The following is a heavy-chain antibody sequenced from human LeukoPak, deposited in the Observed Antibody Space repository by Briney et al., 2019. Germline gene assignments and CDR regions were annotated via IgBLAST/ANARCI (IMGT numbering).Heavy chain of an antibody. CDR3: ARSHYDFWSGYYMGYYYYYMDV. V-gene: IGHV1-69*06. CDR2: IIPIFGTA. J-gene: IGHJ6*03. CDR1: GGTFSSYA. D-gene: IGHD3-3*01. Sequence: ASVKVSCKASGGTFSSYAISWVRQAPGQGLEWMGGIIPIFGTANYAQKFQGRVTITADKSTSTAYMELSSLRSEDTAVYYCARSHYDFWSGYYMGYYYYYMDVWGKGTTVTVSS.